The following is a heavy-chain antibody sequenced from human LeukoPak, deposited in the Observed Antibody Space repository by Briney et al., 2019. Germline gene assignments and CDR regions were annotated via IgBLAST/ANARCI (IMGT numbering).Heavy chain of an antibody. J-gene: IGHJ2*01. D-gene: IGHD2-8*02. CDR3: ARVGSTDWYFDL. V-gene: IGHV4-4*07. Sequence: PSETLSLTCAVSGGSLKNSFWNWIRQPAGKRLEWIGRLFTTGTTDHSPALNYNPSLRSRVSMSVDVSKNQFSLTLTSVAAADTAVYYCARVGSTDWYFDLWGRGSLVTVSS. CDR1: GGSLKNSF. CDR2: LFTTGTTDHSPAL.